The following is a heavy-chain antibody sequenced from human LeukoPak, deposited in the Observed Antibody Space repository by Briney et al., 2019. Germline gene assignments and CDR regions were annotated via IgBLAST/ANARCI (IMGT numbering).Heavy chain of an antibody. D-gene: IGHD2-15*01. CDR3: ARGGKYGCSGGGCYADS. J-gene: IGHJ5*01. CDR2: INSNSGRT. Sequence: ASVKVSCKASGYTFTDYYLHWVRQAPGQGLEWMGWINSNSGRTHYIQDFQGRVTMTRDTSISTAYMVVSRLRSDDTAVYYCARGGKYGCSGGGCYADSWGQGTLVTVSS. V-gene: IGHV1-2*02. CDR1: GYTFTDYY.